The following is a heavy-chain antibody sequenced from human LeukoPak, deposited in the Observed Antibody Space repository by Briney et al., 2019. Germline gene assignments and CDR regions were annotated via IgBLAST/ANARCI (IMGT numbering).Heavy chain of an antibody. Sequence: GGSLRLSCAASGFTFSSYWMHWVRQAPGKGLVWVSRINSDGSSTSYADSVKGRFTISRDNAKNTLYLQMNSLRAEDTAVYYCATDSSGWRRITDDAFDIWGQGTMVTVSS. J-gene: IGHJ3*02. D-gene: IGHD6-19*01. CDR3: ATDSSGWRRITDDAFDI. CDR1: GFTFSSYW. CDR2: INSDGSST. V-gene: IGHV3-74*01.